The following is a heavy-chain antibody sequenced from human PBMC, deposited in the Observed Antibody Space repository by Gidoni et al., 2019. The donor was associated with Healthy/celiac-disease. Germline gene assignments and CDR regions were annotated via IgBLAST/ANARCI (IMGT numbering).Heavy chain of an antibody. CDR2: ISYDGSNK. D-gene: IGHD3-10*01. V-gene: IGHV3-30-3*01. Sequence: QVQLVESGGGVVQPGRSLRLSCAASGFTFSSYAMHWVRQAPGKGLEWVAVISYDGSNKYYADSVKGRFTISRDNSKNTLYLQMNSLRAEDTAVYYCARDDGSGSYYNYYGMDVWGQGTTVTVSS. J-gene: IGHJ6*02. CDR1: GFTFSSYA. CDR3: ARDDGSGSYYNYYGMDV.